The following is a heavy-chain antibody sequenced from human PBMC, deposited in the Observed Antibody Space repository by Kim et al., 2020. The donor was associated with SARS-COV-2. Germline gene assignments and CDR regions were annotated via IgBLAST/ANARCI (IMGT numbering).Heavy chain of an antibody. V-gene: IGHV3-73*01. D-gene: IGHD1-26*01. J-gene: IGHJ3*01. CDR2: IRSKINGCAT. CDR3: TRIPGTYLAGWDAFDV. Sequence: GGSLRLSCAASGFTFSNSPMHWVRQASGKGLEWVGRIRSKINGCATSYAASVKGRFTISRDDSERMAYLQMNSLKTEDTAVYYCTRIPGTYLAGWDAFDVWGQGTTVTVSS. CDR1: GFTFSNSP.